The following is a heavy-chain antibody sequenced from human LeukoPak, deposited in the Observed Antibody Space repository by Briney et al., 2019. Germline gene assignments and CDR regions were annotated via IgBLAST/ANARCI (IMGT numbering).Heavy chain of an antibody. CDR1: GGSISSSSYY. V-gene: IGHV4-39*01. CDR2: IYSSGST. J-gene: IGHJ4*02. CDR3: AKSGGYGLIDY. D-gene: IGHD1-26*01. Sequence: SETLSLTCTVSGGSISSSSYYWGWIRQPPGKGLEWIANIYSSGSTYYNASLQSRVTISIETSKNQISLRLNSVTAADTAMYYCAKSGGYGLIDYWGQGTLVTVSS.